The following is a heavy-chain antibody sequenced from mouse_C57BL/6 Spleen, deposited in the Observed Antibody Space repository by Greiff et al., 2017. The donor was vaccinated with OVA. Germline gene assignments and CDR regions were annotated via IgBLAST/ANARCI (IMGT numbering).Heavy chain of an antibody. V-gene: IGHV1-59*01. D-gene: IGHD2-2*01. J-gene: IGHJ3*01. CDR3: TQEWLFPA. Sequence: QVQLQQPGAELVRPGTSVKLSCKASGYTFTSYWMHWVKQRPGHGLEWIGVIDPSDSYTNYNQKFKGKATLTVDTSSSTAYMQLSSLTSEDSAVYYCTQEWLFPAWGQGTLVTVSA. CDR1: GYTFTSYW. CDR2: IDPSDSYT.